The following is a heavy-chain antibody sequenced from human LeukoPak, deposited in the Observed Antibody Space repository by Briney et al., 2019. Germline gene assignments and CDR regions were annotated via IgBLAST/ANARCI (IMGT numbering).Heavy chain of an antibody. D-gene: IGHD2-15*01. J-gene: IGHJ4*02. CDR1: GGSISSGGFS. V-gene: IGHV4-30-2*01. CDR3: ASGVVVAATRFPPVDY. CDR2: VYHSGST. Sequence: SETLSLTCAVSGGSISSGGFSWSWIRPPPGKGLEWIGYVYHSGSTYSNPSLKSRVTISVDRSKNQFSLKLSSVTAADTAVYYCASGVVVAATRFPPVDYWGQGTLVTVSS.